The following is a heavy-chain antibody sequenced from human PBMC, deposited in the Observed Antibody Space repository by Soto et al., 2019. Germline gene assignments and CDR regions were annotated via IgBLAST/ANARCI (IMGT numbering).Heavy chain of an antibody. Sequence: GGSLRLSCAGSGFTFSTYSMNWVRQTPGKGLEWISYITSTSSIIYYADSVKGRFTISRDNAKSSLYLQMNSLRDDDTAVYYCAINYYDSSGFYYVAHWGQGTLVTVSS. CDR2: ITSTSSII. J-gene: IGHJ4*02. CDR3: AINYYDSSGFYYVAH. D-gene: IGHD3-22*01. CDR1: GFTFSTYS. V-gene: IGHV3-48*02.